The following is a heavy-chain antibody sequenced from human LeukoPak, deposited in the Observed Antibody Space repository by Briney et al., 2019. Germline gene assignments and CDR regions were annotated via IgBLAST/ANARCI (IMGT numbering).Heavy chain of an antibody. J-gene: IGHJ4*02. CDR2: VNPAGGNI. CDR3: ARGRYSNGWHDM. Sequence: ASVTVSCTTSGYNFIDYYLHWFRQAPGQGFEWMGIVNPAGGNISYAQKFQGRVIMTRDTSTASVSMELQSLTSDDTAVYYCARGRYSNGWHDMWGQGTQVTVSS. CDR1: GYNFIDYY. D-gene: IGHD6-19*01. V-gene: IGHV1-46*01.